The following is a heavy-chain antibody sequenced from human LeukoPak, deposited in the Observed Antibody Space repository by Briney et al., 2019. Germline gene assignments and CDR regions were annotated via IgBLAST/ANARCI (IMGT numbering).Heavy chain of an antibody. Sequence: LPGGSLRLSCAASGFTFNNFAMSWVRQAPGKGLEWVSAISGSGGSTYYADSVKGRFTISRDNSKNTLYLQMNSLRAEDTAVYYCAKSLPLDYGDYGNYWYFDLWGRGTLVTVSS. D-gene: IGHD4-17*01. J-gene: IGHJ2*01. CDR2: ISGSGGST. CDR3: AKSLPLDYGDYGNYWYFDL. V-gene: IGHV3-23*01. CDR1: GFTFNNFA.